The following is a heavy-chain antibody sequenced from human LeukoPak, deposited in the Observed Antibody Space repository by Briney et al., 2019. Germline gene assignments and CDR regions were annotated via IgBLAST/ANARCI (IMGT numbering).Heavy chain of an antibody. CDR3: AGERARITMVRGAVDAFDI. J-gene: IGHJ3*02. CDR2: IYYSGST. CDR1: GGSISSSSYY. D-gene: IGHD3-10*01. V-gene: IGHV4-39*07. Sequence: SETLSLTCTVSGGSISSSSYYWGWIRQPPGKGLEWIGSIYYSGSTYYNPSLKSRVTISVDTSKNQFSLKLSSVTAADTAVYYCAGERARITMVRGAVDAFDIWGQGTMVTVSS.